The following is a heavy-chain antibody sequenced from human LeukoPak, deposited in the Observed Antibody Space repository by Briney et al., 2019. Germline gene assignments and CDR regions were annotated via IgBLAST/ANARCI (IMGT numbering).Heavy chain of an antibody. Sequence: PSETLSLTCAVYGGSFSGYYWSWIRQPPGKGLEWIGEINHSGSTNYNPSLKSRVTISVDTSKNQFSLKLSSVTAADTAVYYCASHIAARPLDYWGQGTLVTVSS. CDR3: ASHIAARPLDY. CDR1: GGSFSGYY. J-gene: IGHJ4*02. CDR2: INHSGST. D-gene: IGHD6-6*01. V-gene: IGHV4-34*01.